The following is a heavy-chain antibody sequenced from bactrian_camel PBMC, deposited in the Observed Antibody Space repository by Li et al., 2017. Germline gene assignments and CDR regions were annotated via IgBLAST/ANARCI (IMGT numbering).Heavy chain of an antibody. V-gene: IGHV3S67*01. CDR1: GFIDSRYC. CDR2: ISTGENA. D-gene: IGHD3*01. J-gene: IGHJ4*01. Sequence: VQLVESGGGSVQTGESLRLSCAASGFIDSRYCMGWFRQAPGKEREGVATISTGENAFYSDSVKGRFTISQDIAKSTVYLQMNSLKSEDTALYYCATRIGDCAYYTPDGCYSDRGQGTQVTVS.